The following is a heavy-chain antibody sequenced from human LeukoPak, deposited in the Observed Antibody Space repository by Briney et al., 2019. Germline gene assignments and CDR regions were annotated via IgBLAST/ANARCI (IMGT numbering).Heavy chain of an antibody. D-gene: IGHD5-24*01. CDR3: AKDPRVGSRVATPCH. Sequence: GGSLRLSCAASGFTFSSYSMSWVRQAPGKGLEWVSAISGSGGSTYYADSVKGRFTISRDNSKSTLFLQMNSLRAEDTAVYYCAKDPRVGSRVATPCHWGQGTLVTVSS. V-gene: IGHV3-23*01. CDR2: ISGSGGST. CDR1: GFTFSSYS. J-gene: IGHJ4*02.